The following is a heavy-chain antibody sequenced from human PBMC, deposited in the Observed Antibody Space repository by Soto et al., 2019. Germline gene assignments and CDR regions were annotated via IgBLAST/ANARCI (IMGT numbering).Heavy chain of an antibody. CDR1: GYTFSTYS. CDR2: ITTDSTYI. V-gene: IGHV3-21*01. D-gene: IGHD3-9*01. J-gene: IGHJ4*02. CDR3: ARGEHITIFPYDY. Sequence: PGGSLGICCAGSGYTFSTYSMNWVRQAPGKGLEWVSSITTDSTYIYYAESVKGRFTISRDNAKNSLYLQMNGLRAEDTAVYYCARGEHITIFPYDYWGQGTLVTVSS.